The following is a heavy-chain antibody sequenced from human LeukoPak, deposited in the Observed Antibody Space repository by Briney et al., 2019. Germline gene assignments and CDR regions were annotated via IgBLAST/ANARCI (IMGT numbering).Heavy chain of an antibody. CDR1: GFTFNMYS. J-gene: IGHJ6*02. Sequence: GGSLRLSCAASGFTFNMYSMNWVRQAPGKGLEWVSCISSTSTYIYYADSMKSRFTISRDNAKNSLYLQMNSLRAEDTAVYYCARDLEVRGGAAAGRPYYYYYAMDVWGQGTTVTVSS. D-gene: IGHD6-13*01. CDR3: ARDLEVRGGAAAGRPYYYYYAMDV. CDR2: ISSTSTYI. V-gene: IGHV3-21*01.